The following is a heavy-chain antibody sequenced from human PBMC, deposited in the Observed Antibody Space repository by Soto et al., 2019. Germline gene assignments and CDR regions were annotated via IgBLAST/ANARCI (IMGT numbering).Heavy chain of an antibody. J-gene: IGHJ4*02. CDR1: GFTFSNNW. Sequence: EVQLVESGGGIVQPGGSLRLSCAASGFTFSNNWMHWVRQAPGKGPVWVSRINSDGSSTYYAHSVKGRFTISRDNAKNTLYLQMNSLRADDTAVYYCSSGGIAVHWYQGTMVTVAS. V-gene: IGHV3-74*01. CDR2: INSDGSST. D-gene: IGHD6-19*01. CDR3: SSGGIAVH.